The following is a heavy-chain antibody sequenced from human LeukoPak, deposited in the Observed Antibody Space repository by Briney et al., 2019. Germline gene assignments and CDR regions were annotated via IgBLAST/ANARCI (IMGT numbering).Heavy chain of an antibody. Sequence: GGSLRLSCAASGFIVSSNYMNWVRQAPGKGLEWVSILYSGGGTYYADSVKGRFTISRDNSKNTLYLQMNSLRAEDTAVYYCARGGGDYWGQGTLVTVSS. CDR1: GFIVSSNY. D-gene: IGHD2-15*01. CDR3: ARGGGDY. CDR2: LYSGGGT. J-gene: IGHJ4*02. V-gene: IGHV3-53*01.